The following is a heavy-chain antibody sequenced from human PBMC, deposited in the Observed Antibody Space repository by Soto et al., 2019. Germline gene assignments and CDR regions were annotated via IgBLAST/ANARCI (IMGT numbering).Heavy chain of an antibody. D-gene: IGHD6-19*01. CDR3: AVALGPPTGLDY. J-gene: IGHJ4*02. CDR1: GASTVSHYH. Sequence: QVQLQESGPGLVKPSQTLSLTCSVSGASTVSHYHWTWIPQPPGKGLEWMEYIFNSGTTFYNPSLTSRLSISIDTSGNHFSLELRSVTAADTAVYYCAVALGPPTGLDYWGQGTLVTVSS. CDR2: IFNSGTT. V-gene: IGHV4-31*02.